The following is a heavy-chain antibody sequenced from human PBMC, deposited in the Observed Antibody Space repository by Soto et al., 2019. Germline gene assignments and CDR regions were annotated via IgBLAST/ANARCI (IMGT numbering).Heavy chain of an antibody. CDR2: IWNDGSNK. J-gene: IGHJ6*02. CDR3: ARALFPDVDIYAMDV. V-gene: IGHV3-33*01. CDR1: GFTFRDHA. Sequence: QVQLVESGGGVVQPGRSLRLSCAASGFTFRDHAMHWVCQAPGKGREWLAIIWNDGSNKFYAGSVQGRFTISRDNSKNTVYLQMNTLSAEDTAVYYCARALFPDVDIYAMDVWGQGTTVTVSS. D-gene: IGHD5-12*01.